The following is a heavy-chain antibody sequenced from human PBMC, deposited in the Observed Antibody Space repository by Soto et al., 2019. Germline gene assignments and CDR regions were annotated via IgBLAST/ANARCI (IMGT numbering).Heavy chain of an antibody. CDR1: GFTFSSYA. J-gene: IGHJ6*02. Sequence: LRLSCAASGFTFSSYAMSWVRQAPGKGLEWVSAISGSGGSTYYADSVKGRFTISRDNSKNTLYLQMNSLRAEDTAVYYCAKDALYCSSTSCRYYYYYGMDVWGQGTTVTVSS. CDR2: ISGSGGST. CDR3: AKDALYCSSTSCRYYYYYGMDV. V-gene: IGHV3-23*01. D-gene: IGHD2-2*01.